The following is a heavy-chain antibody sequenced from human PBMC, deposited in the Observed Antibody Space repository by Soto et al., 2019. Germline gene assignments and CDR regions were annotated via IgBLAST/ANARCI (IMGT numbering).Heavy chain of an antibody. CDR2: VIPILGRA. D-gene: IGHD3-22*01. CDR1: GGTFSSYA. Sequence: EASVKVSCKASGGTFSSYAISWVRQAPGQGLEWMGGVIPILGRANYAQKFQDRVTITADESTSTAYMELSSLRSEDTAVYYCARDGYDSSGYYPDPYYYYGMDVWGQGTTVTVSS. J-gene: IGHJ6*02. CDR3: ARDGYDSSGYYPDPYYYYGMDV. V-gene: IGHV1-69*10.